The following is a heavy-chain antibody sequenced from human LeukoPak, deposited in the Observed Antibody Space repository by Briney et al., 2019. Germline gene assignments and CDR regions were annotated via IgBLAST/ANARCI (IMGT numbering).Heavy chain of an antibody. V-gene: IGHV3-74*01. D-gene: IGHD1-1*01. Sequence: GGSLRLSCAASGFSFSNHWMHWVRQAPGKGLVWVSRINKDGKTTTYADSVKGRFTISRDNAKNTLYLQMNSLRAEDTAVYYCARDINWNQVDYWGQGVLVTVSS. CDR3: ARDINWNQVDY. CDR1: GFSFSNHW. CDR2: INKDGKTT. J-gene: IGHJ4*02.